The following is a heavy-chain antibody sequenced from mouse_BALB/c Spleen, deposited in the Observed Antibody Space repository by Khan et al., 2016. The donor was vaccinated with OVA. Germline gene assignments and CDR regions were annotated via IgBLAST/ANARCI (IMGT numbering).Heavy chain of an antibody. Sequence: EVQVVESEGDLVKPGGSLKLSCAASGFTFSSYSMSWVRQTPDKRLEWVASISSGGDYTYYPDSVKGRFTISRDNAKNTLYLQMSDLKSEDTAMYYCADHLTGSFAYGGQGTLVTVSA. CDR2: ISSGGDYT. CDR3: ADHLTGSFAY. J-gene: IGHJ3*01. D-gene: IGHD4-1*01. V-gene: IGHV5-6*01. CDR1: GFTFSSYS.